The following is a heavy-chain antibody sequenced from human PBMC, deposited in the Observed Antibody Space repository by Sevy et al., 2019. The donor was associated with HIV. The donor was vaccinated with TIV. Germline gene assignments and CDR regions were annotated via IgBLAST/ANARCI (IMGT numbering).Heavy chain of an antibody. V-gene: IGHV3-21*01. Sequence: GGSLRLSCAASGFTFSSYSMNWVRQAPGKGLEWVSSISSSSSYIYYADSVKGRFTISRDNAKNSLYLQMNSLRAEDTAVYYCARDSSGWYKGAFDIWGQRTMVTVSS. CDR3: ARDSSGWYKGAFDI. CDR2: ISSSSSYI. D-gene: IGHD6-19*01. CDR1: GFTFSSYS. J-gene: IGHJ3*02.